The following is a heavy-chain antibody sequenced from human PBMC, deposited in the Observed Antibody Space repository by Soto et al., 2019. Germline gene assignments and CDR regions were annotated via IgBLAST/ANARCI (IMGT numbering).Heavy chain of an antibody. J-gene: IGHJ6*03. CDR2: IYYSGST. D-gene: IGHD3-3*01. V-gene: IGHV4-59*08. Sequence: SETLSLTCTVSGGSISSYYWSWIRQPPGKGLEWIGYIYYSGSTNYNPSLKSRVTISVDTSKNQFSLKLSSVTAADTAVYYCARQGYYDFWSGYYNHYYYYMDVWGKGTTVTV. CDR1: GGSISSYY. CDR3: ARQGYYDFWSGYYNHYYYYMDV.